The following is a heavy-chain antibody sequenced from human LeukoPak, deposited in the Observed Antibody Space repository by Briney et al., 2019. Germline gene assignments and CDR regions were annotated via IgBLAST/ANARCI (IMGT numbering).Heavy chain of an antibody. CDR2: IYPGDSDT. J-gene: IGHJ4*02. D-gene: IGHD6-13*01. Sequence: GESLKISCKGSGYRFSSYWIGWVRQMPGKGLESMGIIYPGDSDTRYSPSFEGQVTISADKSISTAYLQWSSLKASDTAMYYCARALYSSSWYGDKWGQGTLVTVSS. CDR3: ARALYSSSWYGDK. V-gene: IGHV5-51*01. CDR1: GYRFSSYW.